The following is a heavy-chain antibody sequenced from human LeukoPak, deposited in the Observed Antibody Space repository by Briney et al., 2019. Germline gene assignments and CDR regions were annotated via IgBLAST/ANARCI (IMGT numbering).Heavy chain of an antibody. J-gene: IGHJ4*02. CDR1: GFTFSSYA. CDR2: ISYDGSNK. CDR3: ARGSGYLMGIFDY. Sequence: GRSLRLSCAASGFTFSSYAMHWVRQAPGKGLEWVAVISYDGSNKYYADSVKGRFTISRDNSKNTLYLQMNSLRAEDTAVYYCARGSGYLMGIFDYWGQGTLVTVSS. D-gene: IGHD2-8*01. V-gene: IGHV3-30-3*01.